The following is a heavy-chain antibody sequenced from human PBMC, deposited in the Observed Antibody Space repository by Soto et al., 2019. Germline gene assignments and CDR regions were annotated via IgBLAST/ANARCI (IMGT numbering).Heavy chain of an antibody. CDR1: GYIFTSYW. CDR2: IYPGDSDT. CDR3: VKSYYYDSSGYYYSPFFDY. V-gene: IGHV5-51*01. J-gene: IGHJ4*02. Sequence: GESLKISCNGSGYIFTSYWIGWVRQMPGKGLEWMGIIYPGDSDTRYSPSFQGQVTISADKSISTAYLQWSSLKASDTAMYYCVKSYYYDSSGYYYSPFFDYWGQGTLVTVSS. D-gene: IGHD3-22*01.